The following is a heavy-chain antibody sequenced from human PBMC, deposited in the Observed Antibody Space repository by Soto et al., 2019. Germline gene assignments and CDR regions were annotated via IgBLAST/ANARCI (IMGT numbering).Heavy chain of an antibody. CDR2: IYYSGNT. CDR1: GGSSRSGVCY. D-gene: IGHD5-18*01. J-gene: IGHJ6*02. CDR3: ARDRLMATAGTARHYFGLDV. V-gene: IGHV4-31*02. Sequence: SVTLSPTGPFSGGSSRSGVCYLSWVHMNPRMGLEWIGNIYYSGNTYYNPSLKSRLTISVDTSKNQFSLNLSSVTAADTAVYYCARDRLMATAGTARHYFGLDVWGQGTTVTVSS.